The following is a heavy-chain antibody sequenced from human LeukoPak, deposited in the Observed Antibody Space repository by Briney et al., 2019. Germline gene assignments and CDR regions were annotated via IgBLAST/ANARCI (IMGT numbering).Heavy chain of an antibody. CDR2: IIPIFGTA. CDR3: ARDRMGYCSGGSCYSGFDY. CDR1: GGTFSSYA. Sequence: SVKVSCKASGGTFSSYAISWVRQAPGQGLEWMGGIIPIFGTANYAQKFQGRVTITADKSTSTAYMELSSLRSEDTAVYYCARDRMGYCSGGSCYSGFDYWGQGTPVTVSS. J-gene: IGHJ4*02. D-gene: IGHD2-15*01. V-gene: IGHV1-69*06.